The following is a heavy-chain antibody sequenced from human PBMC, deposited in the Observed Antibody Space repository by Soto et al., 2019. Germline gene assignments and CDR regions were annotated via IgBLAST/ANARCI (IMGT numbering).Heavy chain of an antibody. CDR1: GFTFDDYA. V-gene: IGHV3-9*01. CDR3: AKDMGQQLDWGGMDV. D-gene: IGHD6-13*01. J-gene: IGHJ6*02. CDR2: ISWNSGSI. Sequence: HPGGSLRLSCAASGFTFDDYAMHWVRQAPGKGLEWVSGISWNSGSIGYADSVKGRFTISRDNAKNSLYLQMNSLRAEDTALYYCAKDMGQQLDWGGMDVWGQGTTVTVSS.